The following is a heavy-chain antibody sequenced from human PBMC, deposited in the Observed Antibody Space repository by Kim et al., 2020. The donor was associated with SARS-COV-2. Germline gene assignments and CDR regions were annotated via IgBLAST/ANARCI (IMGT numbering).Heavy chain of an antibody. CDR3: ARDGTAGCGGDCYSLDY. CDR2: IWYDGSNK. V-gene: IGHV3-33*01. D-gene: IGHD2-21*02. Sequence: GGSLRLSCAASGFTFSSYGMHWVRQAPGKGLEWVAVIWYDGSNKYYADSGKGRFTISRDNSKNTLFLQMNSLRAEDTAVYYCARDGTAGCGGDCYSLDYWGQGTLVTVSS. J-gene: IGHJ4*02. CDR1: GFTFSSYG.